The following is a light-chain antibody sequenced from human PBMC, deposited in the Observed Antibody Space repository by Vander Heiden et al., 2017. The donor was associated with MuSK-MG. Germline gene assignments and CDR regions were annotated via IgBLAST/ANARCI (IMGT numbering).Light chain of an antibody. V-gene: IGLV2-14*01. CDR2: DVS. J-gene: IGLJ2*01. CDR1: SSDVGGYNY. CDR3: SSYTSSSTVV. Sequence: QSALTPPASGSGSPGQSITISCTGTSSDVGGYNYVSWYQQHPGKAPKLMIYDVSNRPSGVSNRFSGSKSGNTASLTISGLQAEDEADYYCSSYTSSSTVVFGGGTKLTVL.